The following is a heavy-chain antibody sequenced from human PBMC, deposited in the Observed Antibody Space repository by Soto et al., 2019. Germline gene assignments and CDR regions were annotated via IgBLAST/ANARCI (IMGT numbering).Heavy chain of an antibody. Sequence: SETLSLTCTVSGGSISSGGYYWSWIRQHPGKGLEWIGYIYYSGSTYYNPSLKSRVTISVDTSKNQFSLKLSSVTAADTAVYYCARQLDIVVVSIDYWGQGTLVTVSS. CDR1: GGSISSGGYY. D-gene: IGHD2-15*01. J-gene: IGHJ4*02. V-gene: IGHV4-31*03. CDR3: ARQLDIVVVSIDY. CDR2: IYYSGST.